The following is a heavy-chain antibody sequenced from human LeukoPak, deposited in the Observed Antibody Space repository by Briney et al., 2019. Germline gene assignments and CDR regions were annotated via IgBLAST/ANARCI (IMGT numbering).Heavy chain of an antibody. D-gene: IGHD5-12*01. J-gene: IGHJ6*02. CDR1: GYTFTSYD. Sequence: ASVKVSCKASGYTFTSYDVNWVRQATGQGLEWMGWMNPNIGNTGYAQKFQGRVTMTRNTSISTAYMGLSSVTSEDTAVYYCTRAHSGYDYYYGMDVWGQGTTVTVSS. V-gene: IGHV1-8*01. CDR3: TRAHSGYDYYYGMDV. CDR2: MNPNIGNT.